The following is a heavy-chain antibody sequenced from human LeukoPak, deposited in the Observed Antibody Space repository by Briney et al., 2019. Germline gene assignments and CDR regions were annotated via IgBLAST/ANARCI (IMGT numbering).Heavy chain of an antibody. Sequence: PGGSLRLSCAASGFTFTNYGMHWVRQAPGKGLEWVAVISYDGTNKYYADSVKGRFTISRDNAKNSLYLQMNSLRAEDTAVYYCARDLEEGAFDIWGQGTMVTVSS. CDR1: GFTFTNYG. V-gene: IGHV3-30*03. CDR3: ARDLEEGAFDI. J-gene: IGHJ3*02. CDR2: ISYDGTNK.